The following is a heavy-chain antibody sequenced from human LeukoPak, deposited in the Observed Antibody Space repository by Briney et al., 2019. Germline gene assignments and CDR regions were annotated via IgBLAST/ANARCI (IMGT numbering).Heavy chain of an antibody. CDR3: ARERWGHREFDY. V-gene: IGHV4-38-2*02. Sequence: PSETLSLTCTVSGYSISSGYYWGWIRQPPGKGLEWIGSIYHSGSTYYNPSLKSRVTISVDTSKNQFSLKLSSVTAADTAVYYCARERWGHREFDYWGQGTLVTVSS. J-gene: IGHJ4*02. D-gene: IGHD5-24*01. CDR2: IYHSGST. CDR1: GYSISSGYY.